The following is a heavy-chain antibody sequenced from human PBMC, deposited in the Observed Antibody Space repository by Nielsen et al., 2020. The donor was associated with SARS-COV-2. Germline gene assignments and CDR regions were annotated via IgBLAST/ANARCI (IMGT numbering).Heavy chain of an antibody. CDR3: ARDPEPGIAVAGLDY. V-gene: IGHV1-18*04. CDR2: ISAYNGNT. Sequence: ASVKVSCKASGYTFTSYGISWVRQAPGQGLEWMGWISAYNGNTNYAQKLQGRVTMTTDTSTSTAYMELRSLRSDDTAVYYCARDPEPGIAVAGLDYWGQGTLVTVSS. D-gene: IGHD6-19*01. CDR1: GYTFTSYG. J-gene: IGHJ4*02.